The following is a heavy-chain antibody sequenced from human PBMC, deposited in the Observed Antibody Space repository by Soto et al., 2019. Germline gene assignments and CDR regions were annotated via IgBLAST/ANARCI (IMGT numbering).Heavy chain of an antibody. CDR1: GGSFSWYY. CDR3: ARDQGTGYSSSWYWFQNGMDV. Sequence: PSETLSLTCAVYGGSFSWYYWSWIRQPPGKGLEWIGEINHSGSTNYNPSLKSRVTISVDTSKNQFSLKLSSVTAADTAVYYCARDQGTGYSSSWYWFQNGMDVWGQGTTVTVSS. D-gene: IGHD6-13*01. J-gene: IGHJ6*02. CDR2: INHSGST. V-gene: IGHV4-34*01.